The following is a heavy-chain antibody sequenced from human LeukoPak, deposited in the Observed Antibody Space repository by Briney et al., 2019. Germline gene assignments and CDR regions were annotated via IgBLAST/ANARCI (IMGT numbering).Heavy chain of an antibody. V-gene: IGHV3-7*03. D-gene: IGHD2-2*01. CDR3: AREVPTSTRENWFDP. CDR1: GFTFSSYW. CDR2: IKQDGSEK. Sequence: TGGSLRLSCAASGFTFSSYWMSWVRQAPGKGLEWVANIKQDGSEKYYVDSVKGRFTISRDNAKNSLYLQMNSLRAEDTAVYYCAREVPTSTRENWFDPWGQGTLVTVSS. J-gene: IGHJ5*02.